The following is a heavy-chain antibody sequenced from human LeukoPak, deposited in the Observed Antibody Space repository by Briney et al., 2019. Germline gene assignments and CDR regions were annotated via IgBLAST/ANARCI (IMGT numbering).Heavy chain of an antibody. CDR2: IGSSSSYI. D-gene: IGHD2-21*02. Sequence: GGSLRLSCAASGFTFSSYSMNWVRQAPGKGLEWVSSIGSSSSYIYYADSVKGRFTISRDNAKNSLYLQMNSLRAEDTAVYYCARDKHIVVVTATLDYWGQGTLVTVSS. J-gene: IGHJ4*02. CDR1: GFTFSSYS. CDR3: ARDKHIVVVTATLDY. V-gene: IGHV3-21*01.